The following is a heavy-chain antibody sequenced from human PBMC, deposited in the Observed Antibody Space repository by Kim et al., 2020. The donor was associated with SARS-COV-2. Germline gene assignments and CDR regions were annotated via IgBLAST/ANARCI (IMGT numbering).Heavy chain of an antibody. CDR2: RT. V-gene: IGHV3-74*01. Sequence: RTGYADSVKGRFTISRDNAKNTLYLQMNSLRAEDTAVYYCVRDRDYRMDVWGQGTTVTVSS. CDR3: VRDRDYRMDV. J-gene: IGHJ6*02.